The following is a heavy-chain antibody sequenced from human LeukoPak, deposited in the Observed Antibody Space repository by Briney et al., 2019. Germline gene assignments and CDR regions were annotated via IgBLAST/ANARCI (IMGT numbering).Heavy chain of an antibody. V-gene: IGHV3-21*01. Sequence: GGSLRLSCAASGFTFSSYSMNWVRQAPGKGLEWVSSISSSSSYIYYADSVKGRFTISRDNAKNSLYLQMNSLRAEDTAVYYCARESSGWYFDYWGQGTLATVSS. D-gene: IGHD6-19*01. CDR3: ARESSGWYFDY. CDR1: GFTFSSYS. CDR2: ISSSSSYI. J-gene: IGHJ4*02.